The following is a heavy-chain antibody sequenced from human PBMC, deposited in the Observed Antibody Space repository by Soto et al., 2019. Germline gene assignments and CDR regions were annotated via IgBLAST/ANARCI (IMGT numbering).Heavy chain of an antibody. D-gene: IGHD5-18*01. V-gene: IGHV3-21*01. Sequence: EVQLVESGGGLVKPGGSLRLSCAASGFTFSSYSMNWVRQAPGKGLEWVSSISSSSSYIYYADSVKGRFTISRDNSKISLYLQRHSLRAGDAAVYYCARARPGYSYGSGLGDWGRGTLVTVSS. CDR2: ISSSSSYI. J-gene: IGHJ4*02. CDR1: GFTFSSYS. CDR3: ARARPGYSYGSGLGD.